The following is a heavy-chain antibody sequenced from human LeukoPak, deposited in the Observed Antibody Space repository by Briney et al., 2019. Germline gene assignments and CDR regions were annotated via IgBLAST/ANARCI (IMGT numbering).Heavy chain of an antibody. J-gene: IGHJ4*02. Sequence: ASVKVSCKASGYTFTGYYMHWVRQAPGQGLAWMGWINPNSGGTNYAQKFQGRVTMTRDTSISTAYMELSRLRSDDTAVYYCAREGYDSSGYLFDYWGQGTLVTVSS. D-gene: IGHD3-22*01. CDR1: GYTFTGYY. CDR2: INPNSGGT. V-gene: IGHV1-2*02. CDR3: AREGYDSSGYLFDY.